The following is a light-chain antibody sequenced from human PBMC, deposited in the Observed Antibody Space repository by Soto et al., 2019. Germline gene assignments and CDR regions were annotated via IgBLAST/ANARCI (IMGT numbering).Light chain of an antibody. Sequence: DIVLTQFPATLSLSPGERATLSCRASQSVSSYLAWYQQKPGQAPRLLIYDASNRATGIPARFSGSGSGTEFTLTISRLEPEDSAVYYCQQRSNWPTFGQGTRLEIK. CDR2: DAS. V-gene: IGKV3-11*01. J-gene: IGKJ5*01. CDR1: QSVSSY. CDR3: QQRSNWPT.